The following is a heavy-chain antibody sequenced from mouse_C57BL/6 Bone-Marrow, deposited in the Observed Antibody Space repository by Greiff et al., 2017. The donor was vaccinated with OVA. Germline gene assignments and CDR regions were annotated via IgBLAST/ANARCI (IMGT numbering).Heavy chain of an antibody. D-gene: IGHD1-1*01. CDR3: ARSNYYGSSYDY. J-gene: IGHJ2*01. Sequence: VQLQQSGPALVKPGASVKISCKASGYAFSSSWMNWVKQRPGKGLEWIGRIYPGDGDTNYNGKFKGKATLTADKSSSTAYMQLSSLTSEDSAVYFCARSNYYGSSYDYWGQGTTLTVSS. CDR2: IYPGDGDT. CDR1: GYAFSSSW. V-gene: IGHV1-82*01.